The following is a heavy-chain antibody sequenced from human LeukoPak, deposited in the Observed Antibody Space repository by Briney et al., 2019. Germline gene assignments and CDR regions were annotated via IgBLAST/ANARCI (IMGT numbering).Heavy chain of an antibody. CDR2: IYYSGST. CDR3: ARLLPLVFGQLLYELPPHYFDY. CDR1: GGSISSSSYY. J-gene: IGHJ4*02. D-gene: IGHD2-2*02. V-gene: IGHV4-39*01. Sequence: SETLSLTCTVSGGSISSSSYYWGWIRQPPGKGLEWIGSIYYSGSTYYNPSLKSRVTISVDTSKNQFSLKLSSVTAADTAVYYCARLLPLVFGQLLYELPPHYFDYWGQGTLVTVSS.